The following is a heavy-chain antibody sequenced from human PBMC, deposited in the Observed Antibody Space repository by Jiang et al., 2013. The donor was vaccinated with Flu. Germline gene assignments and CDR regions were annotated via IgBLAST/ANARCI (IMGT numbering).Heavy chain of an antibody. J-gene: IGHJ6*03. CDR3: ARETTGYSYGCMDV. D-gene: IGHD5-18*01. Sequence: GAEVKKPGSSVKVSCKASGGTFSYAISWVRQAPGHGLEWMGGFIPIFGTTNYAQNFQGRVTITADKSTSTVYMELSSLRSEDTAVYYCARETTGYSYGCMDVWGKGTTVT. CDR1: GGTFSYA. CDR2: FIPIFGTT. V-gene: IGHV1-69*06.